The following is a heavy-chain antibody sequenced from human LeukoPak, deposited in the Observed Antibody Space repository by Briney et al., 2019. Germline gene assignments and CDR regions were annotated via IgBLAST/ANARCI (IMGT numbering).Heavy chain of an antibody. Sequence: ASVKVSCKASGYTFTSYGISGVRQAPGQGLEWMGWISAYNGNTNYAQKLQGRVTMTTDTSTSTAYMELRSLRSDDTAVYYCAGHDYDFFVDYWGQGTLVTVSS. CDR3: AGHDYDFFVDY. V-gene: IGHV1-18*01. D-gene: IGHD4-17*01. J-gene: IGHJ4*02. CDR2: ISAYNGNT. CDR1: GYTFTSYG.